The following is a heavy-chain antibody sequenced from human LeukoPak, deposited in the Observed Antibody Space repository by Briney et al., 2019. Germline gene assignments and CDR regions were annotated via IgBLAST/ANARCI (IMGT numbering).Heavy chain of an antibody. J-gene: IGHJ4*02. CDR3: AREPDRFYYFDY. CDR2: IIPIFGTA. D-gene: IGHD1-14*01. CDR1: GGTFSSYA. Sequence: SVKVSCKASGGTFSSYAISWVRQAPGQGLEWMGGIIPIFGTANYAQKFQGRVTITADESTSTAYVELSSLRSEDTAVYYCAREPDRFYYFDYWGQGTLVTVSS. V-gene: IGHV1-69*01.